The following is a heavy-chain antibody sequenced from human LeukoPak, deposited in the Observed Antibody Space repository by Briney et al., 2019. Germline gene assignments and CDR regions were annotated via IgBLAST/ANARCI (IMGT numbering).Heavy chain of an antibody. CDR1: GFTFSSYA. CDR2: ISYDGSNK. Sequence: PGGSLRLSCAASGFTFSSYAMHWVRQAPGKGLEWVAVISYDGSNKYYADSVKGRFTISRDNAKNSLYLQMNSLRAEDTAVYYCARTDRYSSGWGSDYWGQGTLVTVSS. V-gene: IGHV3-30-3*01. CDR3: ARTDRYSSGWGSDY. J-gene: IGHJ4*02. D-gene: IGHD6-19*01.